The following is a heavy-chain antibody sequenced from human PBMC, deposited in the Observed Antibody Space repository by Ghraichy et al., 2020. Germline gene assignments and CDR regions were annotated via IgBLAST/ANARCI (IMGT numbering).Heavy chain of an antibody. Sequence: SETLSLTCAVYGGSFSGYYWSWIRQPPGKGLEWIGEINHSGSTNYNPSLKSRVTISVDTSKNQFSLKLSSVTAADTAVYYCARGRGSYYGLRYYYFDYWGQGTLVTVSS. CDR2: INHSGST. D-gene: IGHD1-26*01. V-gene: IGHV4-34*01. CDR1: GGSFSGYY. J-gene: IGHJ4*02. CDR3: ARGRGSYYGLRYYYFDY.